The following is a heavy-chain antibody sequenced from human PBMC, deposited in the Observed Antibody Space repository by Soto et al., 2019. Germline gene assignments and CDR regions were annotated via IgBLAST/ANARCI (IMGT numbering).Heavy chain of an antibody. CDR2: IWYDGSNT. CDR1: GFTFRNYG. J-gene: IGHJ2*01. CDR3: TRDVSSRYFDL. Sequence: VQLVESGGGVVQPGRSLRLSCAASGFTFRNYGMHWVRQAPGKGLEWVAVIWYDGSNTYYADSVKGRFTISRDNSKNTLHLQMNGLRAEDTAVYYCTRDVSSRYFDLWGRGSLVTVSS. V-gene: IGHV3-33*01.